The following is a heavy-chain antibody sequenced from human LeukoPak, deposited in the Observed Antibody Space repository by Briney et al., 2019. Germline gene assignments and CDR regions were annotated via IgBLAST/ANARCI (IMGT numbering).Heavy chain of an antibody. CDR3: ARSPAYCSSTSCYAHYYYGMDV. CDR2: INHSGST. J-gene: IGHJ6*02. Sequence: SETLSLTCAVYGGSFSGYYWSWIRQPPGKGLEWIGEINHSGSTNYNPSLKSRVTISVDTSKNQFSLKLSSVTAADTAVYYCARSPAYCSSTSCYAHYYYGMDVWGQGTTVTVSS. D-gene: IGHD2-2*01. CDR1: GGSFSGYY. V-gene: IGHV4-34*01.